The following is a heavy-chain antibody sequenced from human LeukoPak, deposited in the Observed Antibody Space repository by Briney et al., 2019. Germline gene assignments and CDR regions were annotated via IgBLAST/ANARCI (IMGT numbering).Heavy chain of an antibody. Sequence: GGSLRLSCAGSGFIFNNYWMHWVRQAPGKGLVWVSRINIDGSSTRYADSVKGRFTISRDNAKNTLSLQMNSLKAEDTGVYYCARDQGGPDYWGQGTLVTVSS. J-gene: IGHJ4*02. V-gene: IGHV3-74*01. CDR1: GFIFNNYW. CDR3: ARDQGGPDY. D-gene: IGHD2-15*01. CDR2: INIDGSST.